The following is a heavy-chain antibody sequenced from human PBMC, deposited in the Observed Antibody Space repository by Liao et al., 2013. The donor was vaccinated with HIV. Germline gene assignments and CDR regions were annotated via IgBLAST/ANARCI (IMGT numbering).Heavy chain of an antibody. CDR1: GGSINSYY. V-gene: IGHV4-4*07. CDR2: IYTSGST. Sequence: QVQLQESGPGLVKPSETLSLTCTVSGGSINSYYWSWIRQPAGKGLEWIGRIYTSGSTNYNPSLKSRVTMSVDTSKNQFSLKLSSVTAADTAVYFCARVAPDYYDSSGYSHFDYWGQGNPGHRLL. CDR3: ARVAPDYYDSSGYSHFDY. J-gene: IGHJ4*02. D-gene: IGHD3-22*01.